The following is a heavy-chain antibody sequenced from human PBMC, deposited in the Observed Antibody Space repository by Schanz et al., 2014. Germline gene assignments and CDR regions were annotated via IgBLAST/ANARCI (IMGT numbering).Heavy chain of an antibody. J-gene: IGHJ6*02. V-gene: IGHV3-30*02. D-gene: IGHD3-16*01. CDR3: AKALKPYIASRNGLDV. CDR1: RFAFSNCG. CDR2: IRYDASNE. Sequence: QAQLVESGGGVVQPGGSLRLSCAASRFAFSNCGMHWVRQAPGKGLEWVAFIRYDASNEYYADSVKGRFTISSDNSKNTLYLQMNSLRPDDTAVYYCAKALKPYIASRNGLDVWGHGTTVTVSS.